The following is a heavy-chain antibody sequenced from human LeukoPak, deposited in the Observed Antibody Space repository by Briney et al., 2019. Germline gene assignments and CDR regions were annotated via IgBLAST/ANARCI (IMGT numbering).Heavy chain of an antibody. Sequence: GGSLRLSCAASGFTFSSYAMHWVRQAPGKGLEYVSAISSNGGSTYYANSVKGRFIISRDNSKNTLYLQMGSLRAEDMAVYYCSAYGGTVDYWGQGTLVTVSS. V-gene: IGHV3-64*01. CDR1: GFTFSSYA. CDR3: SAYGGTVDY. CDR2: ISSNGGST. J-gene: IGHJ4*02. D-gene: IGHD4-23*01.